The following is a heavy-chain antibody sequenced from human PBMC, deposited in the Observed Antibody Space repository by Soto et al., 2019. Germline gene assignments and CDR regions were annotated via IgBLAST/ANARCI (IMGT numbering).Heavy chain of an antibody. J-gene: IGHJ4*02. CDR2: IYHTGTT. CDR3: AGPYFSSSSMFDY. V-gene: IGHV4-39*01. D-gene: IGHD6-6*01. Sequence: PSETLSLTCTVSGDSISSSTYYWGWIRQPPGKGLEWIGCIYHTGTTYYNPSLKSRVTISVDTSKNQFSLKLSSVTAADTAVYYCAGPYFSSSSMFDYWGQGTLVTVYS. CDR1: GDSISSSTYY.